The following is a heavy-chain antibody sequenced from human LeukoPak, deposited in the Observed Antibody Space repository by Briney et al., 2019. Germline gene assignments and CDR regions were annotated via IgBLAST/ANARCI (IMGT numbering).Heavy chain of an antibody. CDR3: ARWTGYYYLMDV. CDR2: IYASGST. CDR1: GGSISSYY. J-gene: IGHJ6*02. Sequence: PSETLSLTCTVSGGSISSYYWSWIRQPAGKGLEWIGRIYASGSTNYNPSLKSGVTMSVDTSKNQFSLKLSSVSAADTAVYFCARWTGYYYLMDVWGQGTTVTVSS. D-gene: IGHD3/OR15-3a*01. V-gene: IGHV4-4*07.